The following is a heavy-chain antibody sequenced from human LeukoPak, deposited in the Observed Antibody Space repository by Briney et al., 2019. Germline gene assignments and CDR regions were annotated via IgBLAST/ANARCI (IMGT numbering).Heavy chain of an antibody. J-gene: IGHJ6*03. Sequence: ASVKVSCKASGYTFTSYGINWVRQAPGQGLEWMGWISTYNGNTNFAQKLQGRVTMTTDTSTSTAYMELRSLTSDDTAVYYCARDRSSLAYYDFRYYYYMDVWGKGTTVTVSS. D-gene: IGHD3-3*01. CDR1: GYTFTSYG. CDR3: ARDRSSLAYYDFRYYYYMDV. V-gene: IGHV1-18*01. CDR2: ISTYNGNT.